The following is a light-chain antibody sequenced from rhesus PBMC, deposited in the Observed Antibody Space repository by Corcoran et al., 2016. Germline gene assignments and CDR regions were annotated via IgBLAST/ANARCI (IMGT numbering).Light chain of an antibody. CDR3: QQYNSDPLT. CDR2: YAS. J-gene: IGKJ4*01. V-gene: IGKV1-37*01. Sequence: DIQMTQSPSFLSASVGDRVTITCRASQGISTYLAWYQQKPGKAPKPLTNYASHLESGVPSRFSGSGSGTEFTLTISSLQPEYFAVYYCQQYNSDPLTFGGGTKVEIK. CDR1: QGISTY.